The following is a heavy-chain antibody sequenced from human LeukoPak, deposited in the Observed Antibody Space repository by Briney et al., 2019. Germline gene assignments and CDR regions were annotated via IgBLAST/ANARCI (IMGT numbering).Heavy chain of an antibody. V-gene: IGHV4-31*03. CDR1: GETVSSGGYY. CDR3: ARGGIAARLMYGFQNWFDP. J-gene: IGHJ5*02. D-gene: IGHD6-13*01. CDR2: IYYSGST. Sequence: PSETLSLTCTVSGETVSSGGYYWSWIRQHPGKGLEWIGNIYYSGSTYYNPTLRSRVTISIDTSKNQFSLKMTSVTAADMAVYFCARGGIAARLMYGFQNWFDPWGQETLVTVSS.